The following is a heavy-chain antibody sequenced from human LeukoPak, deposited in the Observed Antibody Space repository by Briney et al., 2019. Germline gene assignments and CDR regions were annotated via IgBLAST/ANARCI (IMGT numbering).Heavy chain of an antibody. CDR3: VRAEMQLGHCTSTSCLFDY. V-gene: IGHV3-74*01. CDR1: GFTFSSYW. CDR2: ISTDGSTT. D-gene: IGHD2-2*01. Sequence: GGSLRLSCAASGFTFSSYWMHWVRQAPGKGLVWVSRISTDGSTTTYADSVKGRFTISRDNAKNTLYLQMNSLRAEDTAVYFCVRAEMQLGHCTSTSCLFDYWGQGTLVTVSS. J-gene: IGHJ4*02.